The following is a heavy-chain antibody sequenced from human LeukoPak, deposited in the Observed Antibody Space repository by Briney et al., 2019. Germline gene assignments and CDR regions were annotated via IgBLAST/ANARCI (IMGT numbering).Heavy chain of an antibody. CDR1: GFTFSSYG. V-gene: IGHV3-30*18. Sequence: PGGSLRLSCAASGFTFSSYGMHWVRQAPGKGLEWVAVISYDGSNKYYADSVKGRFTISRDNSKNTLYLQMNSLRAEDTAVYYCAKDLVYDTYYFDYWGQGTPVTVSS. D-gene: IGHD2/OR15-2a*01. CDR2: ISYDGSNK. CDR3: AKDLVYDTYYFDY. J-gene: IGHJ4*02.